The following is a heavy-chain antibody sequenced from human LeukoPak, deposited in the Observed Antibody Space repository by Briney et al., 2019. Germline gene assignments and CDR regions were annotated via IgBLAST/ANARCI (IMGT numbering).Heavy chain of an antibody. V-gene: IGHV4-34*01. CDR1: GGSFSGYY. CDR2: INHSGST. D-gene: IGHD1-1*01. Sequence: SETLSLTCAVYGGSFSGYYWSWIRQPPGKGLEWIGEINHSGSTNYNPSLKSRVTISVDTSKNQFSLKLSSVTAADTAVYYCARGYKVDYYYYYMDVWGKGTTVTVSS. CDR3: ARGYKVDYYYYYMDV. J-gene: IGHJ6*03.